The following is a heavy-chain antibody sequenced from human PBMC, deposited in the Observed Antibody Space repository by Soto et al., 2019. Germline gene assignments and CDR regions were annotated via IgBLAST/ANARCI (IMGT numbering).Heavy chain of an antibody. Sequence: EVQLLESGGGLVQPGGSLRLSCAASGFTFSSYAMSWVRQAPGKGLEWVSAISGSGGSTYYADSVKGRFTISRDNSKNTLYLQMNSLRAEDTAVYYCAKDKFVVRGSRGYFDYWGQGTLVTVSS. CDR1: GFTFSSYA. D-gene: IGHD3-10*01. CDR2: ISGSGGST. J-gene: IGHJ4*02. CDR3: AKDKFVVRGSRGYFDY. V-gene: IGHV3-23*01.